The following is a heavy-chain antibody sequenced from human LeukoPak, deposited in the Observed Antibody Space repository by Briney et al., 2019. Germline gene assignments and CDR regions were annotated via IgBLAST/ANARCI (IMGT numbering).Heavy chain of an antibody. CDR3: ARGDCSGGSCYSDY. CDR2: IIPIFGTA. J-gene: IGHJ4*02. Sequence: ASVKVSCKASGYTFSSYAISWVRQAPGQGLEWMGGIIPIFGTANYAQKFQGRVTITADESTSTAYMELSSLRSEDTAVYYCARGDCSGGSCYSDYWGQGTLVTVSS. CDR1: GYTFSSYA. D-gene: IGHD2-15*01. V-gene: IGHV1-69*13.